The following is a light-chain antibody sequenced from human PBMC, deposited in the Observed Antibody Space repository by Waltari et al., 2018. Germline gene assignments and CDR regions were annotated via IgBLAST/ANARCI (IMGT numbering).Light chain of an antibody. CDR2: DAS. CDR1: QDIKKS. CDR3: QQYHSVPLT. J-gene: IGKJ4*01. V-gene: IGKV1-33*01. Sequence: DIHMTQSPSSLSAPVGDRVTITCQASQDIKKSLNWFHQKAGKAPKVLIFDASNSQTGAPSRFSGSGSGTDCTFIISSLQPEDMGTYYCQQYHSVPLTFGGGTKVEIK.